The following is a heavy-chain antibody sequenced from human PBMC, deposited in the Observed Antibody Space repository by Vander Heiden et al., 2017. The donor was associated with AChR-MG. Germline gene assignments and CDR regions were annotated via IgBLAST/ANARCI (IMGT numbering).Heavy chain of an antibody. CDR2: INHSGST. J-gene: IGHJ6*03. CDR1: GGSFSGYY. Sequence: QVQLQQWGAGLLKPSETLSLTCAVYGGSFSGYYWSWIRQPPGKGLEWIGEINHSGSTNYNPSLKSRVTISVDTSKNQFSLKLSSVTAADTAVYYCARGRVRSDYYGSGSYYKVSGPTSRYYYYYMDVWGKGTTVNVSS. V-gene: IGHV4-34*01. CDR3: ARGRVRSDYYGSGSYYKVSGPTSRYYYYYMDV. D-gene: IGHD3-10*01.